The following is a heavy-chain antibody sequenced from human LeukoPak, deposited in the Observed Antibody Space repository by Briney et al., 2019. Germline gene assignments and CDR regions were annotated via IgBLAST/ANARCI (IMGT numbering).Heavy chain of an antibody. V-gene: IGHV3-53*01. Sequence: GGSLRLSCAASGFTVSRNYMSWVRQAPGKGLEWVSVIYSGGSTYYADSVKGRFTISRDNSNNTLYLQMNSLRAEDTAVYYCASMTYYYDSSGSGYWGQGTLVTVSS. CDR1: GFTVSRNY. D-gene: IGHD3-22*01. J-gene: IGHJ4*02. CDR3: ASMTYYYDSSGSGY. CDR2: IYSGGST.